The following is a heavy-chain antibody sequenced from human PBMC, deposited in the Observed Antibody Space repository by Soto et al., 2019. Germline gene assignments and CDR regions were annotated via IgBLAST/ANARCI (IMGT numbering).Heavy chain of an antibody. CDR1: GGTFSSYA. V-gene: IGHV1-69*13. CDR3: ARSRYSGSYYFDY. Sequence: SVKVSCKASGGTFSSYAISWVRQAPGQGIEWMGGIIPIFGTANYAQKFQGRVTITADESTSTAYMELSSLRSEDTAVYYCARSRYSGSYYFDYWGQRTLVTVSS. J-gene: IGHJ4*02. D-gene: IGHD1-26*01. CDR2: IIPIFGTA.